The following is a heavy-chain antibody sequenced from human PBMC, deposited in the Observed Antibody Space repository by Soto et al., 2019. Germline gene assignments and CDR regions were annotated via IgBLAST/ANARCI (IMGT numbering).Heavy chain of an antibody. Sequence: ASVKVSCKTSGYTFTSSGITWVRQAPGQGLEWMGWISPYKGNTYLAQQPQGRLTMTTDTSRTTAYMEQRSLRSDDTAVYYCERGDQGRCCSSTTGAFDYWGQGTLVTVSS. V-gene: IGHV1-18*04. D-gene: IGHD2-2*01. CDR3: ERGDQGRCCSSTTGAFDY. CDR2: ISPYKGNT. J-gene: IGHJ4*02. CDR1: GYTFTSSG.